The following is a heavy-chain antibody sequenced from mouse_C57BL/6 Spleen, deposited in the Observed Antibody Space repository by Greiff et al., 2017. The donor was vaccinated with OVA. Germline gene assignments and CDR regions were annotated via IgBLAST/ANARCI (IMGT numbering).Heavy chain of an antibody. CDR1: GYSFTGYY. CDR2: INPSTGGT. D-gene: IGHD2-5*01. CDR3: AKPAYYSNFWYFDV. V-gene: IGHV1-42*01. J-gene: IGHJ1*03. Sequence: EVKLQQSGPELVKPGASVKISCKASGYSFTGYYMNWVKQSPEKSLEWIGEINPSTGGTTYNQKFKAKATLTVDKSSSTAYMQLKSLTSEDSAVYYCAKPAYYSNFWYFDVWGTGTTVTVSS.